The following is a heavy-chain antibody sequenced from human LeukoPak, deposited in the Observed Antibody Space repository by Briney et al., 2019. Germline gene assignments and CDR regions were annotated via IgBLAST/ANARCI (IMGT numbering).Heavy chain of an antibody. CDR2: IYYSGST. J-gene: IGHJ4*02. CDR3: ARRVFYYDSSGNFDY. V-gene: IGHV4-39*01. D-gene: IGHD3-22*01. CDR1: GGSISSSSYY. Sequence: TSETRSLTCTVSGGSISSSSYYWGWIRQPPGKGLEWVGSIYYSGSTYYNPSLKSRVTISVDTSKNQFSLKLSSVTAADTAVYYCARRVFYYDSSGNFDYWGQGTLVTVSS.